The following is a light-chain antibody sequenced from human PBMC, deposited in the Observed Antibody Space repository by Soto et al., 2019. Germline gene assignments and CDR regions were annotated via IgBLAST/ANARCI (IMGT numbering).Light chain of an antibody. CDR1: QDIRSD. V-gene: IGKV1-6*01. CDR3: LQNNNYPLT. Sequence: QMTQSPSSLSASVGDRVTVTCRASQDIRSDVGWYQQKPGQAPKVLMYAASRLHSGVPSRFSGSGSGTNFVLTISSLQPEDVATYYCLQNNNYPLTFGGGTKVDIK. CDR2: AAS. J-gene: IGKJ4*01.